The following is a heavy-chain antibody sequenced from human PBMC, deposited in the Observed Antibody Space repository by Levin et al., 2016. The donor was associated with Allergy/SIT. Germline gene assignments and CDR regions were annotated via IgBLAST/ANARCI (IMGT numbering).Heavy chain of an antibody. V-gene: IGHV3-11*01. D-gene: IGHD3-22*01. J-gene: IGHJ4*02. CDR2: ISSSSSTI. Sequence: WIRQPPGKGLEWLSYISSSSSTIYYADSVKGRFTISRDNAKNSLYLQMNSLRAEDTAVYYCARERWQEYYYYDSSGYFFDYWGQGTLVTVSS. CDR3: ARERWQEYYYYDSSGYFFDY.